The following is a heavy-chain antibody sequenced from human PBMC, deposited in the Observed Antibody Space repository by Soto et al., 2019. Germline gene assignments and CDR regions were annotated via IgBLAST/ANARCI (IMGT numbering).Heavy chain of an antibody. D-gene: IGHD2-15*01. V-gene: IGHV1-8*01. CDR3: ARGGLVGWFDP. Sequence: ASVKVSCKASGYTFTSYDINWVRQATGQGLEWMGWMNPNSGNTNYAQKFQGRGTMTRNTSISTVYMELSSLKSEDTAVYYCARGGLVGWFDPWGQGTLVTVSS. J-gene: IGHJ5*02. CDR1: GYTFTSYD. CDR2: MNPNSGNT.